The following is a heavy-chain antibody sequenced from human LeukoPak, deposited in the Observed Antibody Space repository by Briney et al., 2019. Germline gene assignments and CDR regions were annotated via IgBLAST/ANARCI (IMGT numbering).Heavy chain of an antibody. Sequence: GGSLRLSCAASGFTFSSYSMNWVRQAPGKGLEWVSSIGSSSSYIYYADSVKGRFTISRDNAKNSLYLQMNSLRAEDTAVYYCARDGPGGSSWYGPLDYWGQGTLVTVSS. J-gene: IGHJ4*02. CDR1: GFTFSSYS. CDR3: ARDGPGGSSWYGPLDY. V-gene: IGHV3-21*01. D-gene: IGHD6-13*01. CDR2: IGSSSSYI.